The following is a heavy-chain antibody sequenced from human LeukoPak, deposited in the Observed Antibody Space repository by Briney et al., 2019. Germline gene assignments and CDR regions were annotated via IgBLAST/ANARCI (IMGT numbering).Heavy chain of an antibody. CDR3: ARDRQWLVPRSYYYGMDV. CDR2: IYYSGAT. D-gene: IGHD6-19*01. CDR1: GGSISSYY. V-gene: IGHV4-59*01. J-gene: IGHJ6*02. Sequence: SETLSLTCTVSGGSISSYYWSWIRQSPGMGLEWIGSIYYSGATDYNPSPKSRVTISADTSNNQFSLRLRSVTAADTAVYYCARDRQWLVPRSYYYGMDVWGQGTTVTVSS.